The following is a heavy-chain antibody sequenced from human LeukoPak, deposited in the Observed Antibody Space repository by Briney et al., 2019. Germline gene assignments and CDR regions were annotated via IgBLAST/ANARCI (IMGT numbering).Heavy chain of an antibody. V-gene: IGHV4-59*08. CDR2: IYYSGST. D-gene: IGHD3-16*02. CDR1: GGSISSYY. CDR3: ARRAYDYVWGSYRYYFDY. J-gene: IGHJ4*02. Sequence: PSETLSLTCTVSGGSISSYYWSWIPQPPGKGLEWIGYIYYSGSTNYNPSLKRRVTIPVDTSKNQFSLKLSSVTAADTAVYYWARRAYDYVWGSYRYYFDYWGQGTLVTVSS.